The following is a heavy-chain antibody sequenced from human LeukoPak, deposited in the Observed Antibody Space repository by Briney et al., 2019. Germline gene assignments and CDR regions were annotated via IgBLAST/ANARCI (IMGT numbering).Heavy chain of an antibody. V-gene: IGHV3-53*01. CDR3: AREVISTPSYFDY. CDR1: GFTVSSSF. D-gene: IGHD2-2*01. Sequence: GGSLRLSCAASGFTVSSSFIYWVRRAPGKGLEWVSFIHRDDKTYYADSVKGRFTMSRDSSKNTLYLQMNSLGADDTAVYYCAREVISTPSYFDYWGQGILVTVSS. CDR2: IHRDDKT. J-gene: IGHJ4*02.